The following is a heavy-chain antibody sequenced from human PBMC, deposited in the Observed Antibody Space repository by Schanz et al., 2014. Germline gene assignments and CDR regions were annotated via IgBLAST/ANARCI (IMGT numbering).Heavy chain of an antibody. CDR2: ISYDGSNK. V-gene: IGHV3-30*04. CDR3: AKSYDTSGYSGFDY. J-gene: IGHJ4*02. D-gene: IGHD3-22*01. Sequence: QVQLVESGGGVVQPGTSLRLSCAASGFTFRGHAMHWVRQAPGQGLEKVAVISYDGSNKYYADSVKGRFTISRDNSKNTLYLQMDNLRPEDTAVYFCAKSYDTSGYSGFDYWGQGTLVTVSS. CDR1: GFTFRGHA.